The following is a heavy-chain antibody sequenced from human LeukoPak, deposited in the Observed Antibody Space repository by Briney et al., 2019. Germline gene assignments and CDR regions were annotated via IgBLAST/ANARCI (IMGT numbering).Heavy chain of an antibody. CDR2: IGGSGGST. CDR3: AKGALGSRRHYFFDY. J-gene: IGHJ4*02. D-gene: IGHD6-13*01. V-gene: IGHV3-23*01. CDR1: GFTFSAYA. Sequence: GGSLRLSCAASGFTFSAYAMSWVRQAPGKGLEWVSAIGGSGGSTYYADSVKGRFTISRDNSNNTLYLQMNTLRAEDTAVYYCAKGALGSRRHYFFDYWGQGTLVTVSS.